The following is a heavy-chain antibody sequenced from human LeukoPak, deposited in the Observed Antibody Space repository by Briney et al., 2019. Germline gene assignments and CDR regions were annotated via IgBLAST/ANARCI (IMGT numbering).Heavy chain of an antibody. D-gene: IGHD3-10*01. V-gene: IGHV3-15*01. J-gene: IGHJ4*02. Sequence: GGSLRLSCAASGFTFSSAWMAWVRQAPGKGLEWVGRIKGKTDGGTTDYAAPVKGRFTISRDDSKNTLYLQMNSLKTEDTAIYYCTKTYYYGSGSLDYWGQGTLVAVSS. CDR2: IKGKTDGGTT. CDR1: GFTFSSAW. CDR3: TKTYYYGSGSLDY.